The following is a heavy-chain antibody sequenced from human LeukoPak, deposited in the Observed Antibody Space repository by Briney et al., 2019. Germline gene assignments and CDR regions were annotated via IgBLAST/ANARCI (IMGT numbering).Heavy chain of an antibody. CDR2: IYYRGST. V-gene: IGHV4-39*01. Sequence: SETLSLTCTVSGGSISSSSYYWGWIRQPPGKGLEWIGSIYYRGSTYYNPSLKSRVTISVDTSKNQFSLKLSSVTAADTAVYYCARRAHYYAFGGMDVWGQGATVTVSS. D-gene: IGHD3-10*01. J-gene: IGHJ6*02. CDR3: ARRAHYYAFGGMDV. CDR1: GGSISSSSYY.